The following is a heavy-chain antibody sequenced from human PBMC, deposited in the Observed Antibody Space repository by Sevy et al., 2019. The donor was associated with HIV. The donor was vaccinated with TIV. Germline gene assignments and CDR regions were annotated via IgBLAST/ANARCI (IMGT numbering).Heavy chain of an antibody. J-gene: IGHJ6*02. CDR2: IRNDGSTK. CDR3: VKGPHPAVTTSYALDV. CDR1: GFIFKSYG. D-gene: IGHD4-17*01. Sequence: GESLKISCAASGFIFKSYGMHWVRQAPGKGLEWVTFIRNDGSTKYYADSVRGRFTAPRDNSKNTLYLQMNSLRPEDTAVYYCVKGPHPAVTTSYALDVWGQGTTVTVSS. V-gene: IGHV3-30*02.